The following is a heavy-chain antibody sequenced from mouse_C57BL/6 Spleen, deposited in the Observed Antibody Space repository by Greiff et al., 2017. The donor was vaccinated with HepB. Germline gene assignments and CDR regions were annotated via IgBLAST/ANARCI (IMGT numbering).Heavy chain of an antibody. CDR2: IDPETGGT. Sequence: VQLQQSGAELVRPGASVTLSCKASGYTFTDYEMHWVKQTPVHGLEWIGAIDPETGGTAYNQKFKGKAILTADKSSSTAYMELRSLTSEDSAVYYCTTNYDYAMDYWGQGTSVTVSS. CDR3: TTNYDYAMDY. V-gene: IGHV1-15*01. CDR1: GYTFTDYE. D-gene: IGHD5-5*01. J-gene: IGHJ4*01.